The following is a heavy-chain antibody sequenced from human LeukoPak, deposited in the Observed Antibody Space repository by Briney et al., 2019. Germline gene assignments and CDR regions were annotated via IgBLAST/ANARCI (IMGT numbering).Heavy chain of an antibody. CDR3: AGASYDSSGVH. V-gene: IGHV4-59*01. Sequence: SETLSLTCTVSGGSISSYYWSWIRQPPGKGLEGIGYIYYSGSTNYNPSLKSRVTISVDTSKNQFSLKLSSVTAADTAVYYCAGASYDSSGVHWGQGTLVTVSS. D-gene: IGHD3-22*01. CDR1: GGSISSYY. J-gene: IGHJ4*02. CDR2: IYYSGST.